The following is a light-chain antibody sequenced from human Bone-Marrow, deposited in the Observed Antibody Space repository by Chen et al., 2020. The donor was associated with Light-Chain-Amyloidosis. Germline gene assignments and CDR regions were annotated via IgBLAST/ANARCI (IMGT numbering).Light chain of an antibody. CDR2: DES. CDR3: QVGDTKNDHHVL. Sequence: SYVLTQPPSVSVAPGKTARITCGGHDIETTTVQWYKQRPGQAPLLVVYDESDRPSGISERFSGSNSGTTATLTISVVEAGDEADYYCQVGDTKNDHHVLFGAGTKLTV. CDR1: DIETTT. J-gene: IGLJ2*01. V-gene: IGLV3-21*03.